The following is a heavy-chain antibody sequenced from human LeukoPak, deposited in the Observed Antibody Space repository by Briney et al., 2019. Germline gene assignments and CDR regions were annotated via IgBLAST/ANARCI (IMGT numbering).Heavy chain of an antibody. CDR3: AREIPCGGDCYYDAFDI. D-gene: IGHD2-21*02. Sequence: PSETLSLTCTVSNASVNSYFWGWVRQPAGKGLEWLGRIYTTGTTYYNPSLKSRLTLSIDTSKSQFSLKLSSVTAADTAVYYCAREIPCGGDCYYDAFDIWGQGTMVTVSS. V-gene: IGHV4-4*07. J-gene: IGHJ3*02. CDR1: NASVNSYF. CDR2: IYTTGTT.